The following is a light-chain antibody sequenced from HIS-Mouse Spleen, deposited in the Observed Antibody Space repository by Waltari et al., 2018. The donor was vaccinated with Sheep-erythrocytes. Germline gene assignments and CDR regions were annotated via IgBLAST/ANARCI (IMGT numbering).Light chain of an antibody. CDR2: DAS. J-gene: IGKJ4*01. Sequence: DIQMTQSPSSLSASVGDRVTITCQASQDITNYLNWYQQKPGKATKLLIYDASNLETGVPSRFSGSGSGTDFTFTISSLQLEDIATYYCQQYDNLPLTFGGGTKVEIK. CDR1: QDITNY. CDR3: QQYDNLPLT. V-gene: IGKV1-33*01.